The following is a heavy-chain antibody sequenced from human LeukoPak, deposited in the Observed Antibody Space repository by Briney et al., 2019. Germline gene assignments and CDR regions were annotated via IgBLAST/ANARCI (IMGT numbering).Heavy chain of an antibody. CDR1: GGSISSDY. J-gene: IGHJ4*02. D-gene: IGHD2-15*01. Sequence: SETLSLTCTVSGGSISSDYWTWIRQSPGKGLEWISYIYYTGDTNYNPSLESRVIISVDTSKNQFSLKLSSVTAADTAVYYCARHECGGSCYPEDYWGQGTLVTVSS. V-gene: IGHV4-59*08. CDR3: ARHECGGSCYPEDY. CDR2: IYYTGDT.